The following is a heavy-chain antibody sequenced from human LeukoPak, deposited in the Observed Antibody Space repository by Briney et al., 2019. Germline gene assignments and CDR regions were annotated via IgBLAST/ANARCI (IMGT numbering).Heavy chain of an antibody. CDR1: GFTFSSYW. J-gene: IGHJ4*02. CDR2: SNSNGSST. V-gene: IGHV3-74*01. D-gene: IGHD6-6*01. Sequence: PGGSLRLSCAASGFTFSSYWMHWVRQAPGKGLVWVSRSNSNGSSTYYADSVKGRFTISRDNAKNTLYLQMNSLRAEDTAVYYCARGGPYSSSSLDYWGQGTLVTVSS. CDR3: ARGGPYSSSSLDY.